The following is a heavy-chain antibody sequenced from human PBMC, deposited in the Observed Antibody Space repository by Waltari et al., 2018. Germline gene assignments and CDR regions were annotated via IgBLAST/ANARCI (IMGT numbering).Heavy chain of an antibody. V-gene: IGHV4-39*07. CDR1: GGSISSSSYY. D-gene: IGHD1-26*01. Sequence: QLQLQESGTGLVKPSETLSLTCTVSGGSISSSSYYWGWIRQPPVKGLAWIGSIYSRESTYYTPSLKSRVTIAVDTSKNQFSLKLSSVTAADTAVYYCATLVGATKHNSWGQGTLVTVSS. J-gene: IGHJ4*02. CDR3: ATLVGATKHNS. CDR2: IYSREST.